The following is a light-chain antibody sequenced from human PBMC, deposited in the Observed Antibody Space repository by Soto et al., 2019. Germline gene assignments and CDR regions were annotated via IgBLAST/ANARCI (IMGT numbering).Light chain of an antibody. CDR1: SSYVGSYNL. CDR2: EVS. CDR3: CSYAGSSTYV. Sequence: QVALNHPSSLSRSPGQSITLSCPGTSSYVGSYNLVSWYQQHPGKAPKLMIYEVSKRPSGVSNRFSGSKSGNTASLTISGLQAEDEADYYCCSYAGSSTYVFGTGTKVTVL. J-gene: IGLJ1*01. V-gene: IGLV2-23*02.